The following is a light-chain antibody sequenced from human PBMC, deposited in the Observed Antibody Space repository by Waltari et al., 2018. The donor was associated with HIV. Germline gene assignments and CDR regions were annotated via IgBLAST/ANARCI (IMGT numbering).Light chain of an antibody. CDR1: SPNIGADSD. V-gene: IGLV1-40*01. J-gene: IGLJ1*01. CDR2: DNT. Sequence: QSVLTQPPSVSVAPGQRVTISCTVSSPNIGADSDVHWYQQLPGTAPKLLIYDNTNRPSGVPDRISGSKSGTSASLAITGLQAEDEADYYCQSYDSSLSGYVFGTGTKVTVL. CDR3: QSYDSSLSGYV.